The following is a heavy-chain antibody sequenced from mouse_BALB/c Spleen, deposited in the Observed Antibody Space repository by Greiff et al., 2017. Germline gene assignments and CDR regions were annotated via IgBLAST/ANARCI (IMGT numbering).Heavy chain of an antibody. D-gene: IGHD2-1*01. CDR2: IWAGGST. CDR3: ARLGGNYRAMDY. Sequence: VKLQESGPGLVAPSQSLSITCTVSGFSLTSYGVHWVRQPPGKGLEWLGVIWAGGSTNYNSALMSRLSISKDNSKSQVFLKMNSLQTDDTAMYYCARLGGNYRAMDYWGQGTSVTVSS. CDR1: GFSLTSYG. J-gene: IGHJ4*01. V-gene: IGHV2-9*02.